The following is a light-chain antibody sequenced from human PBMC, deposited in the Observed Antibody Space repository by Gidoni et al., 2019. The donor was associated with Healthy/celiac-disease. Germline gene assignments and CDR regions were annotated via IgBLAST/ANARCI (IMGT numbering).Light chain of an antibody. Sequence: QSVLTQPPSVSGAPGQRVTISCTGSSSNIGAGYDVHWYQPPPGTAPKLLIYGNSNRPSGVPDRFSGSKSGTSASLAITGLQAEDEADYYCQSYDSSLSGPVVFGGGTKLTVL. CDR3: QSYDSSLSGPVV. CDR2: GNS. CDR1: SSNIGAGYD. V-gene: IGLV1-40*01. J-gene: IGLJ2*01.